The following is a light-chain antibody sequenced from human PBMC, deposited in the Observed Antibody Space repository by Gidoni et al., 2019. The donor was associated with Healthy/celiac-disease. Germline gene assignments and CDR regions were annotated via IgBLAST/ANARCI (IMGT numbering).Light chain of an antibody. V-gene: IGKV3-11*01. CDR2: DAS. CDR3: QQRSNWLT. CDR1: QSVSSY. Sequence: FVLTQSPATLSLSPGERATLSCRASQSVSSYLAWYQQKPGQAPRLLIYDASNRATGIPARFSGSGSGTDFTLTISSLEPEDFAVYYCQQRSNWLTFXGXTKVEIK. J-gene: IGKJ4*01.